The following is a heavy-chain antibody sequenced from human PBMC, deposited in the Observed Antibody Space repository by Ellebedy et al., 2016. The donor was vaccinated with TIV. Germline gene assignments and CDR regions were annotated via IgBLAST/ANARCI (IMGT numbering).Heavy chain of an antibody. D-gene: IGHD1-1*01. CDR3: ARVSTGTTAGYYYYGMDV. CDR1: GGSIGSYY. Sequence: MPSETLSLTCTVSGGSIGSYYWSWIRQPPGKGLEWIGYIYYSGSTNYHPSLKSRVTISVDTSKNQFSLKLSSVTAADTAVYYCARVSTGTTAGYYYYGMDVWGQGTTVTVSS. V-gene: IGHV4-59*01. CDR2: IYYSGST. J-gene: IGHJ6*02.